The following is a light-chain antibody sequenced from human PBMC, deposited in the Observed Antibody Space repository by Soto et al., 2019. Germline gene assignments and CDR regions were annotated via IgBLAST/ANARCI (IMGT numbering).Light chain of an antibody. J-gene: IGLJ2*01. CDR2: DVT. V-gene: IGLV2-11*01. CDR1: SSDVGGYNY. Sequence: QSALTQPSSVSGSPGQSVTISCTGTSSDVGGYNYVSWYQQHPGKAPKLMLYDVTKRPSGVPDRFSGSKSGNTASLTISGLQAEDEADYYCCSYAGSYTLIFGGGTNSPS. CDR3: CSYAGSYTLI.